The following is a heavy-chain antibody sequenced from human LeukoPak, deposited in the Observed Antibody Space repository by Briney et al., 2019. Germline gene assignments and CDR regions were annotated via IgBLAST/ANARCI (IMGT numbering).Heavy chain of an antibody. V-gene: IGHV1-18*01. D-gene: IGHD5/OR15-5a*01. Sequence: ASVKVSCKASGYTFTTYGISWVRQAPGEGLEWMGWISAYTGNTNYAQKLQGRVTMTTDTSTSTAYMELRSLRSDDTAVYYCAREVSTLFDYWGQGTLVTVSS. CDR3: AREVSTLFDY. CDR1: GYTFTTYG. CDR2: ISAYTGNT. J-gene: IGHJ4*02.